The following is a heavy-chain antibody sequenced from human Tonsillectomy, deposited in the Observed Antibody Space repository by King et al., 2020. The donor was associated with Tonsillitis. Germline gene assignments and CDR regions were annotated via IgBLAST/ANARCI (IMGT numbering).Heavy chain of an antibody. CDR2: IKQDGSEK. D-gene: IGHD2-15*01. J-gene: IGHJ4*02. Sequence: VQLVESGGGLVQPGGSLRLSCAASGFTFGNYWMNWVRQAPGKGLEWVANIKQDGSEKYYVDSVKGRFTISRDTAKNSLYLQMNSLRAEDTAVYYFAREGCSGGSCYLGGLDYWGQGSLVTVSS. CDR1: GFTFGNYW. CDR3: AREGCSGGSCYLGGLDY. V-gene: IGHV3-7*01.